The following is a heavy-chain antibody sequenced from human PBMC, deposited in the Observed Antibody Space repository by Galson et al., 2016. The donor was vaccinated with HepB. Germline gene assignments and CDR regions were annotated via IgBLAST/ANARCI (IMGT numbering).Heavy chain of an antibody. V-gene: IGHV3-11*01. CDR3: ARVNMKGPEY. J-gene: IGHJ4*02. D-gene: IGHD2/OR15-2a*01. CDR1: GFTFTDYF. Sequence: SLRLSCAASGFTFTDYFMTWIRQAPGKGLEWLSYISTNGGITYYADSVKGRFTISRDNGERSLYLQMNSLRVEDTAVYFCARVNMKGPEYWGQGILVTVSS. CDR2: ISTNGGIT.